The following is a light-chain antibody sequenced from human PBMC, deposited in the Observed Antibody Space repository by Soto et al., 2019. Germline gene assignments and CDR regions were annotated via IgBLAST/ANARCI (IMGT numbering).Light chain of an antibody. J-gene: IGKJ1*01. CDR3: QQYDQWWT. Sequence: ETVMTQSPATLSVSPGERATFSCRASQSINTNLAWFQLKPGQVPRLLIYGASIRAAGIPARFSGSGSGTEFSLTISSLQSEDFGLFFCQQYDQWWTFGQGTKVEVK. CDR1: QSINTN. V-gene: IGKV3-15*01. CDR2: GAS.